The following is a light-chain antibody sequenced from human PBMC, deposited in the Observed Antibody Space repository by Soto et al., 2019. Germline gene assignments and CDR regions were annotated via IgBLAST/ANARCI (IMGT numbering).Light chain of an antibody. CDR2: GAS. Sequence: EIGLTQSPGTLSLSPGERATLSCRASQSVSSSYLAWYQQKPGQAPRLLIYGASSRATGIPDRFSGSGSGTDFTFTISRLEPEDFAVYYCQQYCSSPPLTFGGGTKVEIK. CDR3: QQYCSSPPLT. J-gene: IGKJ4*01. V-gene: IGKV3-20*01. CDR1: QSVSSSY.